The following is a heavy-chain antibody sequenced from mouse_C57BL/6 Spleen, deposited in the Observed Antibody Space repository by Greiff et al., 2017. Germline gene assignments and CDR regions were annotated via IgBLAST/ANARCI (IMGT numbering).Heavy chain of an antibody. D-gene: IGHD4-1*01. CDR1: GYSITSGYY. CDR2: ISYDGSN. CDR3: ARDLLTVGDY. V-gene: IGHV3-6*01. Sequence: DVKLQESGPGLVKPSQSLSLTCSVTGYSITSGYYWNWIRQFPGNKLEWMGYISYDGSNNYNPSLKNRISITRDTSKNQFFLKLNSVTTEDTATYYCARDLLTVGDYWGQRTSVTVSS. J-gene: IGHJ4*01.